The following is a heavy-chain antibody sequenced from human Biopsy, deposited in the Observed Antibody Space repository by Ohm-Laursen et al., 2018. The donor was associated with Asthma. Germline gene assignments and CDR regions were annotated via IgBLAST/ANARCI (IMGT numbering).Heavy chain of an antibody. CDR3: AKITTDRQKANNWFDP. CDR2: ISASGVRT. CDR1: GFAFNNSS. D-gene: IGHD3-22*01. J-gene: IGHJ5*02. V-gene: IGHV3-23*01. Sequence: GSLRLSCTASGFAFNNSSMTWVRQAPGKGLEWVSSISASGVRTFYADSVKGRFTVSRDSSRNTLYLQLSTLRAEDTAVYFCAKITTDRQKANNWFDPWGQGTLVTVSS.